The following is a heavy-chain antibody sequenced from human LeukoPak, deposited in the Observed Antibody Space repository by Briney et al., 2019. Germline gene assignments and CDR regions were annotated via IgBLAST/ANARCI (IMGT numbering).Heavy chain of an antibody. CDR3: ARISGSYHGMDV. J-gene: IGHJ6*02. Sequence: TGGSLRLSCAASGFTFSSYWMSWVRQAPGKGLEWVSVIYSGGSTYYADSVKGRFTISRDNSKNTLYLQMNSLRVEDTAVYYCARISGSYHGMDVWGQGTTVTVSS. CDR1: GFTFSSYW. CDR2: IYSGGST. V-gene: IGHV3-66*01. D-gene: IGHD1-26*01.